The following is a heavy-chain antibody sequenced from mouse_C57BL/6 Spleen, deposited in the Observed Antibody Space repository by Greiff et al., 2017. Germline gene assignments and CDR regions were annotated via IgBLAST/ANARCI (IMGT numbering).Heavy chain of an antibody. D-gene: IGHD2-1*01. CDR2: ISDGGSYT. V-gene: IGHV5-4*03. CDR3: ARVYYGNSPFAY. J-gene: IGHJ3*01. Sequence: EVKLQESGGGLVKPGGSLKLSCAASGFTFSSYAMSWVRQTPEKRLEWVATISDGGSYTYYPDNVKGRFTISRDNAKNNLYLQMSHLKSEDTAMYYCARVYYGNSPFAYWGQGTLVTVSA. CDR1: GFTFSSYA.